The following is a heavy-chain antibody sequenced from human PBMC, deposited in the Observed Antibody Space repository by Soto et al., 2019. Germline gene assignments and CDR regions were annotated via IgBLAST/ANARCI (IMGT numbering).Heavy chain of an antibody. V-gene: IGHV4-59*02. CDR2: TAYTGHP. D-gene: IGHD2-8*01. J-gene: IGHJ5*02. CDR3: ARDVHAGFHHYFDP. Sequence: SQSRSLTCVLAVGSVTSYHCSWIRQLPGKCLEWIGYTAYTGHPTYNPSLKRRVTISIDTTKNQLSLKWTSMTAADTAVYYWARDVHAGFHHYFDPWGQGTMVTVSS. CDR1: VGSVTSYH.